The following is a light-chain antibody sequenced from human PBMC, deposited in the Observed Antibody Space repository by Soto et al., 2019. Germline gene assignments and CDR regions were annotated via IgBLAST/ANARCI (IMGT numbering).Light chain of an antibody. CDR2: EVT. J-gene: IGLJ1*01. V-gene: IGLV2-8*01. CDR1: SGDIGGYDY. Sequence: QSVLTQPPSASGSLGQSVTISCTGTSGDIGGYDYVSWYQQHPGKAPKLMIYEVTKRPLGVPDRFSGSKSGNTASLTVSGLQAEDEADYYCSSYAGSNNPYVFGTGTKLTVL. CDR3: SSYAGSNNPYV.